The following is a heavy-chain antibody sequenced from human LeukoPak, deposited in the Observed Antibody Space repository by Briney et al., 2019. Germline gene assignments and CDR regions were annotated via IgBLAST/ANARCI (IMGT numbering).Heavy chain of an antibody. D-gene: IGHD2-15*01. Sequence: GGSLRLSCAASGFTFSNAWMSWVRQAPGKGLEWVGRIKSKTDGGTTDYAAPVKGRFTISRDDSKNTLYLQMNSLKTEDTAVYYCTTEVACSGGSCYPAPGVDYWGQGTLVTVSS. V-gene: IGHV3-15*01. J-gene: IGHJ4*02. CDR1: GFTFSNAW. CDR2: IKSKTDGGTT. CDR3: TTEVACSGGSCYPAPGVDY.